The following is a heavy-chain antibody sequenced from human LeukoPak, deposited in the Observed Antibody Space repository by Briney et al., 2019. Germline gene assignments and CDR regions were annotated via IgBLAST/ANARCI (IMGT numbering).Heavy chain of an antibody. CDR1: GYTFTSYD. J-gene: IGHJ5*02. CDR2: MNPNSGNT. D-gene: IGHD6-13*01. Sequence: ASVKVSCKASGYTFTSYDINWVRQATGQGLEWMGWMNPNSGNTGYAQKFQGRVTMTRNTSISTAYMELSGLRSEDTAVYYCARGKRQQLVRGNWFDPWGQGTLVTVSS. V-gene: IGHV1-8*01. CDR3: ARGKRQQLVRGNWFDP.